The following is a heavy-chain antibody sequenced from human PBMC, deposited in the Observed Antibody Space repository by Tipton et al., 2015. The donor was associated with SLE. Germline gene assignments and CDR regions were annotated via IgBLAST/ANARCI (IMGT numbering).Heavy chain of an antibody. CDR3: ARGGQWLLYYFDY. D-gene: IGHD6-19*01. Sequence: TLSLTCTVSGGSVSSGSYYWSWIRQPPGKGLEWIGYNYYSESTNYNPSLKSRVTISVDTSKNQFSLKLSSVTAADTAVYYCARGGQWLLYYFDYWGQGTLVTVSS. CDR2: NYYSEST. J-gene: IGHJ4*02. V-gene: IGHV4-61*01. CDR1: GGSVSSGSYY.